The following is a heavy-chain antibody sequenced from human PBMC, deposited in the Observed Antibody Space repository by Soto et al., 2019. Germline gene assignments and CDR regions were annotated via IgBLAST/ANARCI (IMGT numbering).Heavy chain of an antibody. D-gene: IGHD5-18*01. J-gene: IGHJ4*02. Sequence: ETLSLSCAVYGVSFSGYYWSWIRQPPGKGLEWIGEINHSGSTNYNPSLKSLVTISVDTSKNQFSLKLSSVTAADTAVYYYARGGIQLWLTPYYFDYWGQGTMVTVSS. CDR3: ARGGIQLWLTPYYFDY. CDR2: INHSGST. CDR1: GVSFSGYY. V-gene: IGHV4-34*01.